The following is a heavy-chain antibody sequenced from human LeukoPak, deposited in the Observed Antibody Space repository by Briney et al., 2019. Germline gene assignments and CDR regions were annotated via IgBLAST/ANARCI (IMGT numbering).Heavy chain of an antibody. CDR1: GGSISSYY. D-gene: IGHD3-10*01. J-gene: IGHJ6*02. CDR3: ARGHFITMVRGVISDYYYYYGMDV. Sequence: PSETLSLTCTVSGGSISSYYWSWIRQPPGKGLEWIGYIYYSGSTNYNPSLKSRVTISVDTSKNQFSLKLSSVTAADTAVYYCARGHFITMVRGVISDYYYYYGMDVWGQGTTVTVSS. V-gene: IGHV4-59*01. CDR2: IYYSGST.